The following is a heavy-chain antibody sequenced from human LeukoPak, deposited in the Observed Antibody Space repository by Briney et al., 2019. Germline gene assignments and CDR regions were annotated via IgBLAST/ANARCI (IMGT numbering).Heavy chain of an antibody. CDR2: ITGDGSGA. CDR3: ARFAVTTAGDY. V-gene: IGHV3-74*01. J-gene: IGHJ4*02. Sequence: GGSLRLSCAAFGFTFSSYWMHWVRQAPGKGLVWVSRITGDGSGANYADSVKGRFTISRDNAKNTLYLQMNSLRAEDTAVYYCARFAVTTAGDYWGQGTLVTVSS. CDR1: GFTFSSYW. D-gene: IGHD1-1*01.